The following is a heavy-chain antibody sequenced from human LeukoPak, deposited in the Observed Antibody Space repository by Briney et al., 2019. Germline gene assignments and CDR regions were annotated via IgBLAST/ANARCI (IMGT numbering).Heavy chain of an antibody. Sequence: SETLSLTCTISGVSISSYYWNWIRQPPGKGLEWIGYIYYSGSTNYNPSLKSRVTISVDTSKNQFSLKLSSVTAADTAVYYCARGGAGPDYWGQGTLVTVSS. V-gene: IGHV4-59*01. CDR3: ARGGAGPDY. CDR1: GVSISSYY. J-gene: IGHJ4*02. D-gene: IGHD6-19*01. CDR2: IYYSGST.